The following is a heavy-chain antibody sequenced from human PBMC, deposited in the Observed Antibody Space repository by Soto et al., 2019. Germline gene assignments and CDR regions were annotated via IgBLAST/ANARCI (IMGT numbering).Heavy chain of an antibody. D-gene: IGHD3-9*01. Sequence: PSETLSLTCTVSGGSISSGGYYWSWIRQHPGKGLEWIGYIYYSGSTYYNPSLKSRVTISVDTSKNQFSLKLSSVTAADTAVYYCARDGGILTGYSTHAFDIWGQGTMVTVSS. J-gene: IGHJ3*02. V-gene: IGHV4-31*03. CDR1: GGSISSGGYY. CDR2: IYYSGST. CDR3: ARDGGILTGYSTHAFDI.